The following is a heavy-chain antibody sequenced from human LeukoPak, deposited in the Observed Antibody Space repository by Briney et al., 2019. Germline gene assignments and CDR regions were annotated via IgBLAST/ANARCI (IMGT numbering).Heavy chain of an antibody. J-gene: IGHJ4*02. Sequence: ASVKVSCKASGGTFSSYAISWVRHAPGQGLEWMGGIIPIFGTANYAQKFQGRVTITTDESTSTAYMELSSLRSEDTAVYYCARLSNYGGNSGDDYWGQGTLVTVSS. D-gene: IGHD4-23*01. CDR3: ARLSNYGGNSGDDY. CDR1: GGTFSSYA. CDR2: IIPIFGTA. V-gene: IGHV1-69*05.